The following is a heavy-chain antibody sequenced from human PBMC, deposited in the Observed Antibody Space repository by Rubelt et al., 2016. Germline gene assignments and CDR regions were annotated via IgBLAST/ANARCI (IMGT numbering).Heavy chain of an antibody. V-gene: IGHV4-34*01. CDR3: ARRIVNHFDY. J-gene: IGHJ4*02. Sequence: QVQLQQWGAGLLKPSETLSLTCAVYGGSFSGYYWGWIRQPPGKGLEWIASISYTGTTYYNPSLKLRVAMSVDTSKGQFSRKLSAVTAADTAMYYGARRIVNHFDYWGQGTLVAVSA. CDR2: ISYTGTT. D-gene: IGHD1-26*01. CDR1: GGSFSGYY.